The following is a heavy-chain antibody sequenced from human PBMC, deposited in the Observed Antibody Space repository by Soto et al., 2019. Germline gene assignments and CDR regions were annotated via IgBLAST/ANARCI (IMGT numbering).Heavy chain of an antibody. J-gene: IGHJ5*02. V-gene: IGHV4-61*08. CDR2: IYYSGST. CDR1: GGSISSGGYY. Sequence: SETLSLTCTVSGGSISSGGYYWSWIRQPPGKGLEWIGYIYYSGSTNYNPSLKSRVTISVDTSKNQFSLKLSSVTAADTAVYYCARRSLIAAAGTRGWFDPWGQGTLVTVS. CDR3: ARRSLIAAAGTRGWFDP. D-gene: IGHD6-13*01.